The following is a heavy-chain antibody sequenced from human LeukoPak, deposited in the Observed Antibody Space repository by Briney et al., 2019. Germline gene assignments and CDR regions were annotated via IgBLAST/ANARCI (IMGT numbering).Heavy chain of an antibody. CDR3: AREGDGSYLNWAFDI. Sequence: SETLSLTCAVSGGSISSSNWWSWVRQPPGKGLEWIGEIYHSGSTNYNPSLKSRVTISVDKSKNQFSLKLSSVTAADTAVYYCAREGDGSYLNWAFDIWGQGTMVTVSS. V-gene: IGHV4-4*02. J-gene: IGHJ3*02. CDR1: GGSISSSNW. D-gene: IGHD1-26*01. CDR2: IYHSGST.